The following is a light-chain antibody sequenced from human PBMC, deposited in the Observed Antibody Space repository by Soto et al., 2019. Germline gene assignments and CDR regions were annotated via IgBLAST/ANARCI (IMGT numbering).Light chain of an antibody. CDR2: DAS. CDR3: QQYNGYPYT. J-gene: IGKJ2*01. V-gene: IGKV1-5*01. Sequence: DIQMTQSPSTLSASVGDRVTITCRASQSISSWLAWYHQKPGKAPNLLIYDASSLESGVPSRFSGSGSGTEFTLTISGLQPDDFATDYCQQYNGYPYTFGQGTKLEIK. CDR1: QSISSW.